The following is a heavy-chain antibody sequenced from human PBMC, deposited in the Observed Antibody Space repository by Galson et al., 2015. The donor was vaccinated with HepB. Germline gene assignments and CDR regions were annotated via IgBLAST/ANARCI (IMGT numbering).Heavy chain of an antibody. J-gene: IGHJ3*02. CDR3: ARALVRGGDAFDI. CDR1: GFTFSSYW. D-gene: IGHD3-10*01. Sequence: SLRLSCAASGFTFSSYWMHWVRQAPGKGLVWVSRINSDGSSTSYADSVKGRFTISRDNAKNTLYLQMNSLRAEDTAVYYCARALVRGGDAFDIWGQGTMVTVSS. CDR2: INSDGSST. V-gene: IGHV3-74*01.